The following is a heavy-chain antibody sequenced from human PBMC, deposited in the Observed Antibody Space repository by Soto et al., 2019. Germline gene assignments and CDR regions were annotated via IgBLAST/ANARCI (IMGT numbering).Heavy chain of an antibody. Sequence: SETLSLTCTVSGGSISSYYWSWIRQPPGKGLEWIGYIYYSGSTNYNPSLKSRVTISVDTSKNQFSLKLSSVTAADTAVYYCARGIVVVPAAMRHGMDVWGQGTTVTVSS. J-gene: IGHJ6*02. CDR3: ARGIVVVPAAMRHGMDV. CDR1: GGSISSYY. D-gene: IGHD2-2*01. CDR2: IYYSGST. V-gene: IGHV4-59*12.